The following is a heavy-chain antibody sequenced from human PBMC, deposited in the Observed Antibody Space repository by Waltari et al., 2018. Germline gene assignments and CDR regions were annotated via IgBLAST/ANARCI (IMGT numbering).Heavy chain of an antibody. Sequence: QVQLQESGPGLVKPSETLSLTCTVSGGSISSYYWSWNRQPPGKGLEWIGYIYYSGSTNYNPSLNSRVTISVDTSKNQFSLKLSSVTAADTAVYYCARSLGGAVARTLDYWGQGTLVTVSS. CDR3: ARSLGGAVARTLDY. D-gene: IGHD6-19*01. CDR1: GGSISSYY. CDR2: IYYSGST. J-gene: IGHJ4*02. V-gene: IGHV4-59*01.